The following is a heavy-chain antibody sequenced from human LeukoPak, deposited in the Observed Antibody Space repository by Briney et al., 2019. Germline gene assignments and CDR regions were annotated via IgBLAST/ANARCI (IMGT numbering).Heavy chain of an antibody. CDR3: ARDYRKSDCSGGSCYPDY. D-gene: IGHD2-15*01. V-gene: IGHV3-74*01. J-gene: IGHJ4*02. Sequence: GGSLRLSCAASGFTFSSYWMHWVRQAPGKGLVWVSCIKSDGSNTSYADSVKGRFTISRDNAKNTLYLQMNSLRAEDTAVYYCARDYRKSDCSGGSCYPDYWGQGTLVTVTS. CDR2: IKSDGSNT. CDR1: GFTFSSYW.